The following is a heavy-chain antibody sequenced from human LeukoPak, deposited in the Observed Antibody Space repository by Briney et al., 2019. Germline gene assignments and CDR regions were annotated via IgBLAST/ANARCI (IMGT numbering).Heavy chain of an antibody. D-gene: IGHD1-14*01. J-gene: IGHJ6*02. CDR1: GFTFSSYA. CDR3: ARVAWRPDHYYGMDV. Sequence: QPGRSLRLSCAASGFTFSSYAMHWVRQAPGKGLEWVVVISYDGSNKYYADSVKGRFTISRDNSKNTLYLQMNSLRAEDTAVYYWARVAWRPDHYYGMDVWGQGTTVTVSS. V-gene: IGHV3-30-3*01. CDR2: ISYDGSNK.